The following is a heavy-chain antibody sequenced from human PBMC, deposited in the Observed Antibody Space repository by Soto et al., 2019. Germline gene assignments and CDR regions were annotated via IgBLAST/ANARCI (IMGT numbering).Heavy chain of an antibody. Sequence: EVQLLESGGDLVQPGGSLRLSCAGSGFTFSSNSMSWVRQAPGKGLEWVSGISGSGGTTYYADSVKGRFTISRDNSKSTLFLQMNSLRAEDTAVYYCATGGWDLPYGMDVWGQWTTVTVSS. D-gene: IGHD1-26*01. CDR3: ATGGWDLPYGMDV. J-gene: IGHJ6*02. CDR2: ISGSGGTT. V-gene: IGHV3-23*01. CDR1: GFTFSSNS.